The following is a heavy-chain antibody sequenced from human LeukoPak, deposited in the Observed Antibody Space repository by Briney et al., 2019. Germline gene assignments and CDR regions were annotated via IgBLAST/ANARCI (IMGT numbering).Heavy chain of an antibody. CDR1: GGSISSYY. V-gene: IGHV4-59*01. J-gene: IGHJ3*02. D-gene: IGHD2-21*01. CDR3: ARDGVIKAFDI. Sequence: PSETLSLTCTVSGGSISSYYWSWIRQPPGKGLEWIGYIYYSGSTNYNPSLKSRVTISVDTSKNQFSLKLSSVTAADTAVYYCARDGVIKAFDIWGQGTMVTVSS. CDR2: IYYSGST.